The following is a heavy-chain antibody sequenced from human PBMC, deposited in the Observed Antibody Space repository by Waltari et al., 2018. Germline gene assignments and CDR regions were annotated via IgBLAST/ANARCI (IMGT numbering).Heavy chain of an antibody. J-gene: IGHJ5*02. Sequence: QVQLQESGPGLVKPSETLSLTCTVSGGPISSYYWSWIRQPPGKGLEWIGYIYYSGSTNYNPSLKSRVTISVDTSKNQFSLKLSSVTAADTAVYYCARLRGAVAGPEAVAFDPWGQGTLVTVSS. CDR3: ARLRGAVAGPEAVAFDP. CDR2: IYYSGST. V-gene: IGHV4-59*01. CDR1: GGPISSYY. D-gene: IGHD6-19*01.